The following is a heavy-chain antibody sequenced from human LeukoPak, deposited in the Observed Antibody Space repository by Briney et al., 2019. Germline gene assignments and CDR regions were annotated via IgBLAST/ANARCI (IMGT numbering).Heavy chain of an antibody. D-gene: IGHD3-22*01. CDR2: INHTGST. CDR3: ARRDSWADAFDI. Sequence: PSETLSLTCAVYGGSFSGHSWTWIRQPPGKGLEWIGEINHTGSTSYKPSLKSRVTVSVDTSKNQFSLNLSSVTAADTAVYYRARRDSWADAFDIWGQGTMVTVSS. V-gene: IGHV4-34*01. J-gene: IGHJ3*02. CDR1: GGSFSGHS.